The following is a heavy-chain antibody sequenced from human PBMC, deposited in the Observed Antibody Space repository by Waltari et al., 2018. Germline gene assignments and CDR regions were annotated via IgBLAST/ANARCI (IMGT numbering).Heavy chain of an antibody. Sequence: ELLVVESGGHSVRPGESLRLSCTAAGFRFDDYAINWVRQAPGKALEWVSGIGWNGDNIDSEDSVKVRFTISRDKAKNSVCLQMNGLKVEDTARYFCAKDLVYNTPGIDVWGRGTTVIVSS. J-gene: IGHJ6*02. CDR1: GFRFDDYA. CDR3: AKDLVYNTPGIDV. D-gene: IGHD1-20*01. CDR2: IGWNGDNI. V-gene: IGHV3-9*01.